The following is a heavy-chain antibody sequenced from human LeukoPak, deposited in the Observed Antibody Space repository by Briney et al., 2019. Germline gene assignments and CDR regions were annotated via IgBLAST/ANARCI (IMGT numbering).Heavy chain of an antibody. Sequence: SETLSLTCTVSGGSISSYYWSWIRQPPGKGLEWIGYIYYSGSTNYNPSLKSRVTISVDTSKNQFSLKLSSVTAADTAVYYCARTAGIAADFDYWGQGTLVTVSS. CDR1: GGSISSYY. J-gene: IGHJ4*02. CDR2: IYYSGST. D-gene: IGHD6-13*01. V-gene: IGHV4-59*01. CDR3: ARTAGIAADFDY.